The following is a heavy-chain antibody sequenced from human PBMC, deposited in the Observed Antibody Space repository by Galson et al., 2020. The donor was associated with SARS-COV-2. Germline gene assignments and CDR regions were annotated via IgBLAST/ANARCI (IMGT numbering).Heavy chain of an antibody. CDR3: ARREGLQWELPLGSYHSFDY. J-gene: IGHJ4*02. CDR1: GGSISSSSYY. D-gene: IGHD1-26*01. V-gene: IGHV4-39*01. CDR2: IHYSGST. Sequence: SETLSLTCTVSGGSISSSSYYWGWIRQPPGKRLEWIGSIHYSGSTYYNPSLKSRVTISVDTSKNQFSLKLSSVTAADTAVYYCARREGLQWELPLGSYHSFDYWGQGTLVTVSA.